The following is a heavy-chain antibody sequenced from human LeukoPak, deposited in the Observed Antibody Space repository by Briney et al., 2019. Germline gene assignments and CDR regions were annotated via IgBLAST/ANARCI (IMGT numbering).Heavy chain of an antibody. CDR2: IYFSGSR. CDR3: ARDVVVIANPYYYYYMDV. V-gene: IGHV4-30-4*08. J-gene: IGHJ6*03. CDR1: GASIRSGDHH. Sequence: SETLSLTCSVSGASIRSGDHHWSWLRQSPGKGLEWIGYIYFSGSRSPNPSLRSRLTISVDTSKNQFSLKLSSVTAADTAVYYCARDVVVIANPYYYYYMDVWGKGTTVTVSS. D-gene: IGHD2-21*01.